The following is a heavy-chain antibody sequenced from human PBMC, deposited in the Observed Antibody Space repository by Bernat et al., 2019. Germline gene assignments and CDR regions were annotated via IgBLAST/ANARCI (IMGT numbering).Heavy chain of an antibody. D-gene: IGHD5-18*01. V-gene: IGHV1-18*01. J-gene: IGHJ6*02. CDR2: ISAYNGNT. CDR1: GYTFTSYG. Sequence: QVQLVQSGAEVKKPGASVKVSCKASGYTFTSYGISWVRQAPGQGLEWMGWISAYNGNTNYAQKLQGRVTMTTDTATSTAYMELRSLRSDDTAVYDCARDTFSYGSRSNKDYYYDGMDVWGQGTTVTVSS. CDR3: ARDTFSYGSRSNKDYYYDGMDV.